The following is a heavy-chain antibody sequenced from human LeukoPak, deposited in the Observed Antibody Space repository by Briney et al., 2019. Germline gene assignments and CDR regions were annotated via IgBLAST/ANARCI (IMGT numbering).Heavy chain of an antibody. CDR3: ATGVQLVRYFDY. Sequence: AGGSLRLSCAASGFTFSSYWMHWVRQAPGKGLVWVSRINSDGSSTSYADSVKGRFTISRDNAKNTLYLQMSSLRAEDTAVYYCATGVQLVRYFDYWGQGTLVTVSS. J-gene: IGHJ4*02. CDR1: GFTFSSYW. V-gene: IGHV3-74*01. D-gene: IGHD6-13*01. CDR2: INSDGSST.